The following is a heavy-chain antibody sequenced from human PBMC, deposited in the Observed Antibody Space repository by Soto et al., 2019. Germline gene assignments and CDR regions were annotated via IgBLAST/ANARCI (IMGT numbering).Heavy chain of an antibody. J-gene: IGHJ4*02. Sequence: WGSLSLSCEVSGFFFSSYWMTWVRQAPEKGLEWVANINPDGSETNYVDSVKGRFTISRDNARNSLSLQMDSLRVEDTAMYYCVRRVRDSRDSFDHWGQATLVTVSS. D-gene: IGHD4-17*01. CDR3: VRRVRDSRDSFDH. CDR1: GFFFSSYW. CDR2: INPDGSET. V-gene: IGHV3-7*01.